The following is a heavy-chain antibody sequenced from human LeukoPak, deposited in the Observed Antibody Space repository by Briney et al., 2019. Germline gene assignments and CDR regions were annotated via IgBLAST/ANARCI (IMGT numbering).Heavy chain of an antibody. CDR3: ARGHSSSWFTLGYYYGMDV. D-gene: IGHD6-13*01. CDR2: MNPNSGNT. V-gene: IGHV1-8*01. Sequence: GASVKVSCKASGHTFTSYDINWVRQATGQGLEWMGWMNPNSGNTGYAQKFQGRVTMTRNTSISTAYMELSSLRSEDTAVYHCARGHSSSWFTLGYYYGMDVWGQGTTVTVSS. J-gene: IGHJ6*02. CDR1: GHTFTSYD.